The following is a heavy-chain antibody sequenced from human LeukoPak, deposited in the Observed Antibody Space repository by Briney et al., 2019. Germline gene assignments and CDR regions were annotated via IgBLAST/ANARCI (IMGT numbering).Heavy chain of an antibody. J-gene: IGHJ4*02. V-gene: IGHV3-23*01. D-gene: IGHD3-9*01. Sequence: GGSLRLSCAASGFTFSSYAMSWGRQAPGKGLEWVSAISGSGGSTYYADSVKGRFTISRDNSKNTLYLQMNSLRAEDTAVYYCAKDEIYDILTGYRYHYFDYWGQGTLVTVSS. CDR2: ISGSGGST. CDR3: AKDEIYDILTGYRYHYFDY. CDR1: GFTFSSYA.